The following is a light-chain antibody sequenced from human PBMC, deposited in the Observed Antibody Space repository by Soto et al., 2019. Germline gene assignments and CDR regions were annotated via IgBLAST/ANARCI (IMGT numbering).Light chain of an antibody. V-gene: IGKV1-5*03. J-gene: IGKJ1*01. CDR2: EAS. CDR3: QQYNSYSRT. Sequence: DIQMTQSPSTLSASVGDRVTITCRASQSISSWLAWYQQKPGKAPKLLIYEASSLESGVTSRFSGSGSGTEFTLTISSLQPDDFATYYCQQYNSYSRTFGQGTKVDIK. CDR1: QSISSW.